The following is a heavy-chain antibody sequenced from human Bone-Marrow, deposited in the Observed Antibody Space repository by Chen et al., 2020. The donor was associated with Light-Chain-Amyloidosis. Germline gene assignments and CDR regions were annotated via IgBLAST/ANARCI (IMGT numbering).Heavy chain of an antibody. CDR3: ASYNGGAALNI. CDR1: GFPFSRYW. Sequence: EVQLVESGGGLVQAGGSLRLCCAAFGFPFSRYWMSGVRQAPGKGLEWVTNIKEDGSEKYYVDSVKGRFTISRDNAKNSVYLQMNSLKDEDTALYYCASYNGGAALNIWGQGTMVTVSS. D-gene: IGHD3-16*01. CDR2: IKEDGSEK. J-gene: IGHJ3*02. V-gene: IGHV3-7*01.